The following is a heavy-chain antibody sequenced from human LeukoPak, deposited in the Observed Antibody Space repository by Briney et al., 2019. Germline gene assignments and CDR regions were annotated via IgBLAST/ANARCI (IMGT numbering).Heavy chain of an antibody. Sequence: ASVKVSCKASGYTFTSYDINWVRQATGQGLEWMGWMNPNSGNTGYAQKFQGRVTMTRNTSISTAYMELSSLRSGDTAVYYCARGDYGSGSYYYYMDVWGKGTTVTVSS. D-gene: IGHD3-10*01. CDR3: ARGDYGSGSYYYYMDV. CDR1: GYTFTSYD. CDR2: MNPNSGNT. V-gene: IGHV1-8*01. J-gene: IGHJ6*03.